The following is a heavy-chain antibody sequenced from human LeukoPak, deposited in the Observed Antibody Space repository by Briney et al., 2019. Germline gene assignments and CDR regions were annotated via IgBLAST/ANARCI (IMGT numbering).Heavy chain of an antibody. V-gene: IGHV3-30*03. Sequence: GRSLRLSCAASGFTFSSYGMHWVRQAPGKGLEWVAVISYDGSNKYYADSVKGRFTISRDNSKNTLYLQMNSLSAEDTAVYYCARHPRGSSGRSVYYYYMDVWGKGTTVTVSS. CDR1: GFTFSSYG. D-gene: IGHD3-10*01. CDR3: ARHPRGSSGRSVYYYYMDV. CDR2: ISYDGSNK. J-gene: IGHJ6*03.